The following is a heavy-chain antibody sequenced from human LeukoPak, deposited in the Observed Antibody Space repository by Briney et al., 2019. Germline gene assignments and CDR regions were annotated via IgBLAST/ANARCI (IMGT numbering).Heavy chain of an antibody. CDR2: ISYDGGNE. J-gene: IGHJ4*02. Sequence: GGSLRLSCAASGFPLSTYAMYWVRQAPGKGLEWVALISYDGGNEDYADSVKGRFTISRDNSQNTLYLQMNSLRAEDTAVFYCAREHSVTKYQLDYWGQGTLVTVSS. V-gene: IGHV3-30-3*01. CDR1: GFPLSTYA. D-gene: IGHD4-17*01. CDR3: AREHSVTKYQLDY.